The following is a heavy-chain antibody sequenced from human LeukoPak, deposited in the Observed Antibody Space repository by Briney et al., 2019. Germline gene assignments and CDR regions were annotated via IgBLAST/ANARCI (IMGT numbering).Heavy chain of an antibody. J-gene: IGHJ3*02. V-gene: IGHV3-53*05. Sequence: PGGSLRLSCAASGFTVSSNYMSWVRQAPVKGLEWVSVIYSGGSTYYADSVKGRFTISRDNSKNTLFLQMNSLRAEDTAMYYCVKGYWQWRGFDAFDIWGQGTMVTVSS. CDR2: IYSGGST. CDR3: VKGYWQWRGFDAFDI. CDR1: GFTVSSNY. D-gene: IGHD6-19*01.